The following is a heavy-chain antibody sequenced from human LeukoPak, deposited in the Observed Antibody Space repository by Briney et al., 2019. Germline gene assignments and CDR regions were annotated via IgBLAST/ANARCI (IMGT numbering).Heavy chain of an antibody. V-gene: IGHV3-30*04. D-gene: IGHD3-22*01. CDR3: ARGVYDSSGYYFDDY. J-gene: IGHJ4*02. CDR2: ISYDGSNE. Sequence: PGRSLRLSCAASGFTFSSYVMHWVRQAPGKGLEWVAIISYDGSNEYYADSVKGRFTISRDNAKNSLYLQMNSLRAEDTAVYYCARGVYDSSGYYFDDYWGQGTLVTVSS. CDR1: GFTFSSYV.